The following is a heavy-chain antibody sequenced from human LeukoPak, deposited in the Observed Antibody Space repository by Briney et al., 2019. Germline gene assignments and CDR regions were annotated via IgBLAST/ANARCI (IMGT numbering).Heavy chain of an antibody. CDR2: INHSGST. J-gene: IGHJ6*03. Sequence: PSETPSLTCAVYGGSFSGYYWSWIRQPPGKGLEWIGEINHSGSTNYNPSLKSRVTISVDTSKNQFSLKLSSVTAADTAVYYCARGTYGSGSYYMLDYYYYMDVWGKGTTVTVSS. CDR3: ARGTYGSGSYYMLDYYYYMDV. D-gene: IGHD3-10*01. CDR1: GGSFSGYY. V-gene: IGHV4-34*01.